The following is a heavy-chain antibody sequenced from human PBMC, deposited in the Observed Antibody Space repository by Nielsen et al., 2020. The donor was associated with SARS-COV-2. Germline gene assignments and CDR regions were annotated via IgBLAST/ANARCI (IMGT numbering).Heavy chain of an antibody. CDR1: GFTFSSYA. D-gene: IGHD4-17*01. J-gene: IGHJ6*02. CDR3: AGTVTTFDYYYGMDV. Sequence: GGSLRLSCAASGFTFSSYAMSWVRQAPGKGLEWVSAIGGSGGSTYYADSVKGRFTISRDNSKNTLYLQMNSLRAEDTAVYYCAGTVTTFDYYYGMDVWGQGTTVTVSS. CDR2: IGGSGGST. V-gene: IGHV3-23*01.